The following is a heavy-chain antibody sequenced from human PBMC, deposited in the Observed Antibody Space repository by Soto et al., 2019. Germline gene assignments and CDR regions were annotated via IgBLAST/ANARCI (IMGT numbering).Heavy chain of an antibody. J-gene: IGHJ4*02. CDR2: IYHSGST. D-gene: IGHD6-19*01. Sequence: QVQLQESGPGLVKPSGTLSLTCAVSSGSISSSNWWSWVRQPPGKGLEWIGEIYHSGSTNYNPSLTSRVTISVDKSKNQFSLKLSSVTAADTAVYYCATAVSGAKYYFDYWGQGTLVTVSS. CDR3: ATAVSGAKYYFDY. V-gene: IGHV4-4*02. CDR1: SGSISSSNW.